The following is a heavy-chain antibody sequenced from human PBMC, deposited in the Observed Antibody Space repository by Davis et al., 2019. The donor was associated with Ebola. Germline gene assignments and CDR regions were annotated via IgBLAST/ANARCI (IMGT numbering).Heavy chain of an antibody. J-gene: IGHJ6*04. CDR1: GFTFTTYA. CDR3: AKSGLSFGVVKYHYGMDV. CDR2: ISYSGCST. D-gene: IGHD3-3*01. V-gene: IGHV3-23*01. Sequence: GESLKISCAASGFTFTTYALSWVRQAPGQGLEWVSTISYSGCSTYYADSVKGRFTISRDNSKNTLYLQMNSLRAEDTAVYYCAKSGLSFGVVKYHYGMDVWGKGTTVTVSS.